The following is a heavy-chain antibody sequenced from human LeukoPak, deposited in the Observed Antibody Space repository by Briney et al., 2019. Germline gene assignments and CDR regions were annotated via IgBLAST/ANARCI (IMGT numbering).Heavy chain of an antibody. CDR3: AIYNYYDSSGYYSTTNNWFDP. CDR1: GYTFTSYG. V-gene: IGHV1-8*01. J-gene: IGHJ5*02. CDR2: MNPNSGNT. D-gene: IGHD3-22*01. Sequence: ASVKVSCKASGYTFTSYGINWVRQATGQGLEWMGWMNPNSGNTGYAQKFQGRVTMTRNTSISTAYMELSSLRSEDTAVYYCAIYNYYDSSGYYSTTNNWFDPWGQGTLVTVSS.